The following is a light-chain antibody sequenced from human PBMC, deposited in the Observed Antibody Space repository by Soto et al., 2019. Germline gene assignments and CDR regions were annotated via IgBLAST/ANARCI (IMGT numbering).Light chain of an antibody. V-gene: IGKV3-15*01. CDR2: GAS. CDR1: QSVSND. J-gene: IGKJ1*01. CDR3: QQYNNWPRT. Sequence: EKVMTQSPATLSVSPGERATLSCRVSQSVSNDLAWYQQKPGQAPRLLIYGASTRATGIPARFSGSGSGTEFTLTISSLQSEDFAVYYCQQYNNWPRTFGQGTKVEIK.